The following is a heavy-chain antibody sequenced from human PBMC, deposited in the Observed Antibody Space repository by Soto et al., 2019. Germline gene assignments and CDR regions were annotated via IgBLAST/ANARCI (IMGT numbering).Heavy chain of an antibody. Sequence: PGGSLRLSCAASGFTCSSYAMQWVRQAPGKGLEWVAVISYDGSNKYYADSVKGRFTISKDNSKNTLYLQMNSLRAEDTAVYYCARDLLEAAAGIYYYYHGMDVWGQGTTVTVSS. CDR1: GFTCSSYA. CDR3: ARDLLEAAAGIYYYYHGMDV. J-gene: IGHJ6*02. D-gene: IGHD6-13*01. V-gene: IGHV3-30-3*01. CDR2: ISYDGSNK.